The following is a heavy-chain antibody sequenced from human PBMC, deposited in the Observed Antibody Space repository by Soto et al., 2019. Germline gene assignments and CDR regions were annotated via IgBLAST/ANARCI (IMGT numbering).Heavy chain of an antibody. CDR1: GGTLSSYA. D-gene: IGHD3-22*01. Sequence: GASVKVSCKASGGTLSSYAISWVRQAPGQGLEWMGGIIPIFGTANYAQKFQGRVTITADESTSTAYMELSSLRSEDTAVYYCASSLASYYYDSSGPLAFDIWGQGTMVTVSS. CDR3: ASSLASYYYDSSGPLAFDI. V-gene: IGHV1-69*13. CDR2: IIPIFGTA. J-gene: IGHJ3*02.